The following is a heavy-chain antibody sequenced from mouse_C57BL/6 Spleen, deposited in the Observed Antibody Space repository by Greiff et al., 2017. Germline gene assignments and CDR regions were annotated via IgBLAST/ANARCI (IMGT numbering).Heavy chain of an antibody. V-gene: IGHV2-6-1*01. CDR1: GFSLTSYG. D-gene: IGHD2-5*01. CDR3: ARQGYSNSYYYAMDY. CDR2: IWSDGST. Sequence: QVQLQQSGPGLVAPSQSLSITCTVSGFSLTSYGVHWVRQPPGKGLEWLVVIWSDGSTTYNSALKSRLSISKDNSKSQVFLKMNSLQTDDTAMYYGARQGYSNSYYYAMDYWGQGTSVTVSS. J-gene: IGHJ4*01.